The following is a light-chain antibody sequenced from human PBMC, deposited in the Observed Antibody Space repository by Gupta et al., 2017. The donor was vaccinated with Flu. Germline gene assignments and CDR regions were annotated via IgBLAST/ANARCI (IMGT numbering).Light chain of an antibody. CDR2: AAS. CDR3: QQYNSYPVT. Sequence: DIQMTQSPSSLSASVGDRVTITCRASQGISTWLAWYQLKPGKAPRSLIYAASYLRSGVPSRFSGSGSGTDFPLTISSLQPEDFATYSCQQYNSYPVTFGGGTKVEIK. V-gene: IGKV1D-16*01. CDR1: QGISTW. J-gene: IGKJ4*01.